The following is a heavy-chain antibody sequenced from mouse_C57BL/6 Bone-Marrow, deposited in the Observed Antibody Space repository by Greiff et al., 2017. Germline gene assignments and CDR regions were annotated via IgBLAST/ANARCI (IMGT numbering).Heavy chain of an antibody. J-gene: IGHJ4*01. V-gene: IGHV2-2*01. CDR3: ASRIYDCYYSAMDY. D-gene: IGHD2-3*01. CDR1: GFSLTSYG. CDR2: IWSGGST. Sequence: VKLVESGPGLVQPSQSLSITCTASGFSLTSYGVHWVRQSPGKGLEWLGVIWSGGSTAYNAAFISRLSISTDNSNSQVFFKMNSLQADDTAIYYCASRIYDCYYSAMDYWGQGTSVTVSS.